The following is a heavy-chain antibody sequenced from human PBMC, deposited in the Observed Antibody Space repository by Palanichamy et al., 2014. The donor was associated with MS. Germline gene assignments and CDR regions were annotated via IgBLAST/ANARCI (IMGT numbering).Heavy chain of an antibody. D-gene: IGHD1/OR15-1a*01. CDR2: IRQDGSEK. Sequence: EVRLMESGGGLVQPGGSLRLSCADSGFIFSAYWMSWVRQAPGNGLEWVATIRQDGSEKYYVDSVKGRLTISRDNAKNSLYLQMSSLRAEDTAVYYCARIPRNSGDYWGQGTLVTVSS. CDR3: ARIPRNSGDY. J-gene: IGHJ4*02. CDR1: GFIFSAYW. V-gene: IGHV3-7*04.